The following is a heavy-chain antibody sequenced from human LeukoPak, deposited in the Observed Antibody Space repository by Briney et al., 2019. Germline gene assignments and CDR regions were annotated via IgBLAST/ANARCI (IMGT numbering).Heavy chain of an antibody. J-gene: IGHJ4*02. CDR1: GFTFSTFW. Sequence: GGSLRLSCVASGFTFSTFWMSWVRQAPGKGLEWVANIKQDGSEKYYVDSVKGRFTISRDNAKNSLYLQMNSLRAEDTAVYYCARGPRYYYDSSGYSYFNYWGQGTLVTVSS. D-gene: IGHD3-22*01. CDR2: IKQDGSEK. CDR3: ARGPRYYYDSSGYSYFNY. V-gene: IGHV3-7*01.